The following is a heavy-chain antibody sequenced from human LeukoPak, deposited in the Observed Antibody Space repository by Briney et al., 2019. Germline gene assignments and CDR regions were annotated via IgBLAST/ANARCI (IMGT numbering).Heavy chain of an antibody. J-gene: IGHJ5*02. CDR3: AAWGTSRITIFGVVLNWFDP. V-gene: IGHV3-7*01. CDR1: GFTFSDYY. D-gene: IGHD3-3*01. CDR2: IKQVGSEK. Sequence: PGGSLRLSCAASGFTFSDYYMSWIRQAPGKGLEWVANIKQVGSEKYYVDSVKGRFTISRDNAKNSLYLKMNSLRVEDTAVYYCAAWGTSRITIFGVVLNWFDPWGQGTLVTVSS.